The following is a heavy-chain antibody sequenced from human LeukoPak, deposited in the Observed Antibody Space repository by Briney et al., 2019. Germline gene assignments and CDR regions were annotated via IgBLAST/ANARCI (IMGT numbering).Heavy chain of an antibody. Sequence: PGGSLRLSCAASGFTFSSYSMNWVRQAPGKGLEWVSSISSSSSYIYYADSVKGRFTISRDNAKNSLYLQMNSPRAEDTAVYYCARVSPDYYDSSGYPKGPFDYWGQGTLVTVSS. V-gene: IGHV3-21*01. J-gene: IGHJ4*02. D-gene: IGHD3-22*01. CDR3: ARVSPDYYDSSGYPKGPFDY. CDR1: GFTFSSYS. CDR2: ISSSSSYI.